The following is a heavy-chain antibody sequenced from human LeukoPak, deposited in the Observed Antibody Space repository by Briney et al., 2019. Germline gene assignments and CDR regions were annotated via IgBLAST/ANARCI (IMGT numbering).Heavy chain of an antibody. CDR3: ARGGGELYFGELLQT. V-gene: IGHV4-4*07. Sequence: PSETLSLTCTVSGGSISSYYWSWIRQPAGKGLEWIGRIYTSGSTNYNPSLKSRVTISVDKSKNQFSLKLSSVTAADTAVYYCARGGGELYFGELLQTWGQGTLVTVSS. CDR1: GGSISSYY. CDR2: IYTSGST. J-gene: IGHJ5*02. D-gene: IGHD3-10*01.